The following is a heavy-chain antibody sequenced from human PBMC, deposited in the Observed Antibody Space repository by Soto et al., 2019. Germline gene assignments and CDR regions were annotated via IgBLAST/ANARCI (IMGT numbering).Heavy chain of an antibody. J-gene: IGHJ4*02. D-gene: IGHD2-8*01. CDR2: INHSGST. CDR1: GGSFSGYY. CDR3: ARVRYCTNGVCYDHKKRYYFDY. Sequence: PSETLSLTCAVYGGSFSGYYWSWIRQPPGKGLEWIGEINHSGSTNYNPSLKSRVTISVDTSKNQFSLKLSSVTAADTAVYYCARVRYCTNGVCYDHKKRYYFDYWGQGTLVTVSS. V-gene: IGHV4-34*01.